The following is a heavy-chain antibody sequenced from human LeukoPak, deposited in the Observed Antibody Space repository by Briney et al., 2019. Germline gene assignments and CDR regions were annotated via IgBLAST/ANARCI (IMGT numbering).Heavy chain of an antibody. Sequence: GASVKVSCKASGGTFSSYAISWVRQAPGQGLEWMGGIIPIFGTANYAQKFQGRVTITADKSTSTAYMELSSLRSEDTAVYYCARNRRRGDTAMALDYYFDYWGQGTLVTVSS. V-gene: IGHV1-69*06. CDR2: IIPIFGTA. CDR3: ARNRRRGDTAMALDYYFDY. D-gene: IGHD5-18*01. CDR1: GGTFSSYA. J-gene: IGHJ4*02.